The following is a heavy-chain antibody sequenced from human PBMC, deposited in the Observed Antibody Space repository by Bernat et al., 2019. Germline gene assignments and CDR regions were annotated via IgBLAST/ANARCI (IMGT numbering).Heavy chain of an antibody. CDR1: GGTFSSYT. CDR2: IIPILGIA. J-gene: IGHJ6*02. CDR3: ARDAYHYGMDV. V-gene: IGHV1-69*08. Sequence: QVQLVQSGAEVKKPGSSVKVSCKASGGTFSSYTISWVRQAPGQGLEWMGRIIPILGIANYAQKFQGRVTITADKSTSTAYMELSSLRSEDTAVNYCARDAYHYGMDVWGQGTTVTVSS.